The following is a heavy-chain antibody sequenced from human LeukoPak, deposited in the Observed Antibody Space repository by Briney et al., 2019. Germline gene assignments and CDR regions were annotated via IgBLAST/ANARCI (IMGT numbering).Heavy chain of an antibody. CDR1: GGSISSYY. CDR2: IYYSGST. V-gene: IGHV4-59*01. Sequence: SETLSLTCAVSGGSISSYYWSWIRQPPGQGLEWIGYIYYSGSTNYNPSLKSRVTISVDTPKNQFSLKLSSVTAADTAVYYCARASRDNWNDGYYYYYGMDVWGQGTTVTVSS. D-gene: IGHD1-20*01. J-gene: IGHJ6*02. CDR3: ARASRDNWNDGYYYYYGMDV.